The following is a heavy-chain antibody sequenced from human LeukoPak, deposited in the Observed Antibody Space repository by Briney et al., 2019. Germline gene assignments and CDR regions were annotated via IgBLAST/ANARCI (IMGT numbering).Heavy chain of an antibody. CDR3: ARDPYYYDSSGYPFDY. Sequence: ASVKVSCKASGYTFTGYYMHWVRQAPGQGLEWMGWLNPNSGATNYAQKFLGRVTMTRDASISTAYMELSRLRSDDTAVYYCARDPYYYDSSGYPFDYWGQGTLVTVSS. J-gene: IGHJ4*02. V-gene: IGHV1-2*02. CDR2: LNPNSGAT. D-gene: IGHD3-22*01. CDR1: GYTFTGYY.